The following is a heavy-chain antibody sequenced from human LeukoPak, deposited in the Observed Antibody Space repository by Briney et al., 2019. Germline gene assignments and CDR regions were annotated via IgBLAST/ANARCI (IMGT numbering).Heavy chain of an antibody. J-gene: IGHJ6*03. V-gene: IGHV3-11*04. D-gene: IGHD1-1*01. CDR2: ISSSGSTI. Sequence: GGSLRLSCAASGFTFSDYYMSWIRQAPGKGLERVSYISSSGSTIYYADSVKGRFTISRDNAKNSLYLQMNSLRAEDTAVYYCARVPGTTYYYYYMDVWGKGTTVTVSS. CDR3: ARVPGTTYYYYYMDV. CDR1: GFTFSDYY.